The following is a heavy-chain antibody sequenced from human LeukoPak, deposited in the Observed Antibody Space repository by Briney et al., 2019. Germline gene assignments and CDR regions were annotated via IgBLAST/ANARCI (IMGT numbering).Heavy chain of an antibody. Sequence: ASVKVSCKASGYTFTGYYMHWVRQAPGQGLEGMGWINPNSGGTNYAQKFQGRVTMTRDTSISTAYMELSRLRSDDTAVYYCARGEDYGDYGNWFDPWGQGTLVTVSS. V-gene: IGHV1-2*02. D-gene: IGHD4-17*01. CDR1: GYTFTGYY. CDR2: INPNSGGT. J-gene: IGHJ5*02. CDR3: ARGEDYGDYGNWFDP.